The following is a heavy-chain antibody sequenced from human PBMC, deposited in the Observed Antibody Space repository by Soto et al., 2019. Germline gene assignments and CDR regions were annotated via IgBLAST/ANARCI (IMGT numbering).Heavy chain of an antibody. CDR3: ARYSNNWFQTEGMDV. Sequence: SETLSLTCTVSVDSITTYYWSWIRQPAGKGLEWIGRIDASGNTNYNPSLNSRVTMSIDTSKKQFSLKLTSVTAADTAIYYCARYSNNWFQTEGMDVWGQGTAVTVSS. CDR2: IDASGNT. D-gene: IGHD6-13*01. J-gene: IGHJ6*02. V-gene: IGHV4-4*07. CDR1: VDSITTYY.